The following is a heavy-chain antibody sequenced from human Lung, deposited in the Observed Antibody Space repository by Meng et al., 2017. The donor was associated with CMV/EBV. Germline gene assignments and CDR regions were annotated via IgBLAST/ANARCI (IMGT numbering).Heavy chain of an antibody. Sequence: SETLSLXXSVSAGSVSSTHYYWGWIRQPPGKGLEWIGHVYYNGSTYHNPSLKSRVTMSVDTSKNHFSLNVSSVTAADTAVYYCARRLWGFFDSWGQGTLVXVSS. D-gene: IGHD3-16*01. V-gene: IGHV4-39*02. J-gene: IGHJ4*02. CDR2: VYYNGST. CDR3: ARRLWGFFDS. CDR1: AGSVSSTHYY.